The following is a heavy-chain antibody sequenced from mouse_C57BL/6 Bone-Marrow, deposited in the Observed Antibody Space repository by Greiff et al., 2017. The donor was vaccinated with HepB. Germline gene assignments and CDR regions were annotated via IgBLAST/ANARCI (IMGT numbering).Heavy chain of an antibody. V-gene: IGHV5-4*03. CDR3: ARGCFRHYAMDY. CDR2: ISDGGSYT. J-gene: IGHJ4*01. CDR1: GFTFSSYA. Sequence: EVKLVESGGGLVKPGGSLKLSCAASGFTFSSYAMSWVRQTPEKRLEWVATISDGGSYTYYPDNVKGRFTISRDNAKNNLYLHMSHLKSEDTAMYYCARGCFRHYAMDYWGKGTSVTVSS.